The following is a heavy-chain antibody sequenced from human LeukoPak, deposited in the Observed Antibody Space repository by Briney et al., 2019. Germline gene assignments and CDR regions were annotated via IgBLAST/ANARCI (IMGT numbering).Heavy chain of an antibody. D-gene: IGHD6-6*01. V-gene: IGHV1-18*04. CDR1: GYTFTGYY. Sequence: ASVKVSCKASGYTFTGYYMHWVRQAPGQGLEWMGWISAYNGNTNYAQKLQGRVTMTTDTSTSTAYMELRSLRSDDTAVYYCARDRAARVPDYWGQGTLVTVSS. CDR3: ARDRAARVPDY. J-gene: IGHJ4*02. CDR2: ISAYNGNT.